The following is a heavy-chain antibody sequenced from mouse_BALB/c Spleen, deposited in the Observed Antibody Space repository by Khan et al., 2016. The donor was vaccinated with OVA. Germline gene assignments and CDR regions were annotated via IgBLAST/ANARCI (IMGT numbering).Heavy chain of an antibody. V-gene: IGHV1S81*02. CDR1: GYTFTSYY. J-gene: IGHJ3*01. CDR2: INPSNGGT. D-gene: IGHD2-2*01. CDR3: TRSGYGSFVY. Sequence: QVQLKQSGAELVTPGASVKLSCKTSGYTFTSYYMYWVKQRPGQGLEWIGEINPSNGGTNFNEKFKSKATLTVDKSSSTAYMQLSSLTSEDSAVYYCTRSGYGSFVYWGQGTLVTVSA.